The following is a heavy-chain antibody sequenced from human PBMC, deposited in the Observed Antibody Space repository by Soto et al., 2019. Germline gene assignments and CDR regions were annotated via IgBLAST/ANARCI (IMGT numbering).Heavy chain of an antibody. CDR2: ISYDGSNK. V-gene: IGHV3-30-3*01. CDR1: GFTFSSYA. CDR3: ARDPKTYYYDISVYFDN. Sequence: GGSLRLSCAASGFTFSSYAMHWVRQAPGKGLEWVAVISYDGSNKYYADSVKGRFTISRDNSKNTLYLQMNSLRAEDTAVYYSARDPKTYYYDISVYFDNGGREPRCTVSS. J-gene: IGHJ4*02. D-gene: IGHD3-22*01.